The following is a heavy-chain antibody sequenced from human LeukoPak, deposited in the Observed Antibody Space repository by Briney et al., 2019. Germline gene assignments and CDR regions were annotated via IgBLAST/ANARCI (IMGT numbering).Heavy chain of an antibody. CDR1: GFTFSNYA. Sequence: GGSLRLSCVASGFTFSNYAMSWVRQAPGKGLQWVSTISGSGGSTNYADSVKGRFTISRDNSKNTLYLQMNSLRAEDMAVYYCARGHVWFDPWGQGTLVTVSS. CDR2: ISGSGGST. V-gene: IGHV3-23*01. CDR3: ARGHVWFDP. J-gene: IGHJ5*02.